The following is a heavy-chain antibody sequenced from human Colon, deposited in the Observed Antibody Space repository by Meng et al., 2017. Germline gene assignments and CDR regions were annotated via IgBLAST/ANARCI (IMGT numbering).Heavy chain of an antibody. CDR1: GFSLSTSGIR. J-gene: IGHJ4*02. CDR2: IDWDDRK. V-gene: IGHV2-70*04. D-gene: IGHD5-18*01. CDR3: ARSQDSYGDYFDY. Sequence: SGPTLVKPTQTLTLTCTFSGFSLSTSGIRVSWIRQPPGKAQEWLARIDWDDRKFYSTSLKTRLTISKDTSKNQVVLTVTNMDPVDTATYYCARSQDSYGDYFDYWGRGSLVTVSS.